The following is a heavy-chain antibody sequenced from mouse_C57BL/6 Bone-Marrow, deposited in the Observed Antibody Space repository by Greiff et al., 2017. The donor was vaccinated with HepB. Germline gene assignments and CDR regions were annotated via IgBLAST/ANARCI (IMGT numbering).Heavy chain of an antibody. J-gene: IGHJ2*01. Sequence: EVKLMESEGGLVQPGSSMKLSCTASGFTFSDYYMAWVRQVPEKGLEWVANINYDGSSTYYLDSLKSRFIISRDNAKNILYLQMSSLKSEDTATYYCARAMRIYYDYSFDYWGQGTTLTVSS. CDR3: ARAMRIYYDYSFDY. V-gene: IGHV5-16*01. CDR2: INYDGSST. D-gene: IGHD2-4*01. CDR1: GFTFSDYY.